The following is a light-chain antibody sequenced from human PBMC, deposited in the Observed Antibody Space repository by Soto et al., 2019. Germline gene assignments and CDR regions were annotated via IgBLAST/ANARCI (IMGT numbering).Light chain of an antibody. Sequence: EIVLTQSPGTLSLSPGERATLSCRASQSVSSSDLAWYQQKPGQAPRLLIYGASSRATGIPDRFSGSGSGTDFTLTISRLEPEDFAVYYCQQYGSSGTCGQGTKLEIK. CDR1: QSVSSSD. CDR3: QQYGSSGT. CDR2: GAS. V-gene: IGKV3-20*01. J-gene: IGKJ2*01.